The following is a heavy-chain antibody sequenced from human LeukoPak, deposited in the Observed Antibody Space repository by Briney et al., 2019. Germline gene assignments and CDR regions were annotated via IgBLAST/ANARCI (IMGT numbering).Heavy chain of an antibody. CDR3: ARGMGRTDWIIDY. CDR1: GFTFSNYC. V-gene: IGHV3-48*01. J-gene: IGHJ4*02. D-gene: IGHD1-1*01. Sequence: PGGSLRLSCAASGFTFSNYCMSWVRQAPGKGLEWLAYISASGTINSPDSVKGRFSISRDNSKNSLYLQMNSLRADYTGVYYCARGMGRTDWIIDYWGQGTLVTVSS. CDR2: ISASGTI.